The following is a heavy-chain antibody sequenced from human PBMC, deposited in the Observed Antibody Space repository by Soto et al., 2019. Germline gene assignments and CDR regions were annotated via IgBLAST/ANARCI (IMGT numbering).Heavy chain of an antibody. V-gene: IGHV4-39*02. CDR2: INYSGTT. CDR3: SRRAPEGFDP. CDR1: GGSFGGSAYY. Sequence: SETLSLTCAVSGGSFGGSAYYWGWIRQAPGKGLEWIGSINYSGTTYYNPSLKSRVTISVDTSKNHFSLKLSSVTAADTALYYCSRRAPEGFDPWGQGTLVTVSS. J-gene: IGHJ5*02.